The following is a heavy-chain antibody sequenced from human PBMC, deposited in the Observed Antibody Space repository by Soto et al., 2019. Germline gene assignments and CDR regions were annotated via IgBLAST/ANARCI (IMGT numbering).Heavy chain of an antibody. CDR1: GFTFSSYS. J-gene: IGHJ6*02. CDR2: ISSSSSTI. D-gene: IGHD3-3*01. Sequence: GSLRLSCAASGFTFSSYSMNWVRQAPGKGLEWVSYISSSSSTIYYADSVKGRFTISRDNAKNSLYLQMNSLRDEDMAVYYCARVHYDFWSGLPPVYGMDVWGQGTTVTVSS. CDR3: ARVHYDFWSGLPPVYGMDV. V-gene: IGHV3-48*02.